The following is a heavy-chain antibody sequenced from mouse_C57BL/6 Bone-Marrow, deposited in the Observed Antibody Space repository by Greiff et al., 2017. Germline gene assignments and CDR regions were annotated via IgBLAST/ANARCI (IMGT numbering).Heavy chain of an antibody. CDR1: GFTFSSYA. Sequence: EVKLVESGEGLVKPGGSLKLSCAASGFTFSSYAMSWVRQTPEKRLEWVAYISSGGDYIYYADTVKGRFTISRDNARNTLYLQMSSLKSEDTAMYYCTRDLLLKGFAYWGQGTLVTVSA. CDR2: ISSGGDYI. D-gene: IGHD2-14*01. J-gene: IGHJ3*01. V-gene: IGHV5-9-1*02. CDR3: TRDLLLKGFAY.